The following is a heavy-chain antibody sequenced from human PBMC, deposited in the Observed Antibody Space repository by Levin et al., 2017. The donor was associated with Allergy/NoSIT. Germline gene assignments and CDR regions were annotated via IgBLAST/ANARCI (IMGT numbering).Heavy chain of an antibody. CDR2: IYPSDSDT. D-gene: IGHD1-14*01. CDR1: GYSFSSYW. J-gene: IGHJ3*02. Sequence: GESLKISCKASGYSFSSYWIGWVRQMPGKGLEWMGIIYPSDSDTRYSPSFQGQVTISVDKSISTAYLQWSSLKASDTAMFYCAGRRRSAVRNDAFEIWGQGTMVTVSS. V-gene: IGHV5-51*01. CDR3: AGRRRSAVRNDAFEI.